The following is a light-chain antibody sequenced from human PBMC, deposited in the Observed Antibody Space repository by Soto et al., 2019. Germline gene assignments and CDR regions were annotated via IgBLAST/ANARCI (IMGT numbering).Light chain of an antibody. V-gene: IGKV3-20*01. CDR2: DAS. Sequence: EIVMTQSPPTLSVSPGEGATLACRASQSLTSNLAWYQQKPGQSPRLVIYDASSRATGIPDRFSGSGSGTDFTLTISRLEPEDFAVYFCYQYDSSPWTFGQGTKVDIK. CDR1: QSLTSN. CDR3: YQYDSSPWT. J-gene: IGKJ1*01.